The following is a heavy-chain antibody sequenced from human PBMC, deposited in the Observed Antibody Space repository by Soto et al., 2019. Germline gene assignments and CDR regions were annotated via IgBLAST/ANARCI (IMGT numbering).Heavy chain of an antibody. Sequence: PSETLSLTCPVSGGSISSYYWSWIRQPPGKGLEWIGYIYNSGSTNYNPSLKSRVTISVDTSKNQFSLKLSSVTAADTAVYYCARGSTGYSSSWYRYWGQGTLVTVSS. CDR1: GGSISSYY. CDR3: ARGSTGYSSSWYRY. V-gene: IGHV4-59*08. J-gene: IGHJ4*02. CDR2: IYNSGST. D-gene: IGHD6-13*01.